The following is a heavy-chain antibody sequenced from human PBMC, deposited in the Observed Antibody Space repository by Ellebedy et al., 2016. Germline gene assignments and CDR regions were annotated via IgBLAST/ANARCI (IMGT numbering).Heavy chain of an antibody. CDR2: ISYDGSNK. J-gene: IGHJ4*02. D-gene: IGHD2-2*01. CDR3: AKSGPGDCSSTSCAYDY. CDR1: GFTFSSYA. Sequence: GESLKISCAASGFTFSSYAMHWVRQAQGKGLEGVAVISYDGSNKYYADSVKGRFTISRDNSKNTLYLQMNSLRAEDTAVYYCAKSGPGDCSSTSCAYDYWGQGTLVTVSS. V-gene: IGHV3-30*18.